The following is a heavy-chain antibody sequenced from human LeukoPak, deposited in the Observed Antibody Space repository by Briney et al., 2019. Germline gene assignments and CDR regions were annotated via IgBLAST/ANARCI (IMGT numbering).Heavy chain of an antibody. D-gene: IGHD2-15*01. CDR1: GYSISSGYY. CDR3: ARVGGGSDTYYAMDV. V-gene: IGHV4-38-2*02. Sequence: SETLSLTCTVSGYSISSGYYWGWIRQPPGKGLELIGSINHSGGTYYNPSLKSRVTISVDTSKNQFSLKLNSVNPEDTAVYYCARVGGGSDTYYAMDVWGQGTTVTVSS. CDR2: INHSGGT. J-gene: IGHJ6*02.